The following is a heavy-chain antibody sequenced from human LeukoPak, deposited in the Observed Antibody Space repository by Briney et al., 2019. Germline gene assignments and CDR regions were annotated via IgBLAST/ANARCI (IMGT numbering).Heavy chain of an antibody. CDR3: ASQGYAFGIDY. Sequence: PSETLSLTCIVSGGSISSYYWSWIRQPPGKGPEWIGYIHYSGSANYNPSLRSRVTMSVDTSKNQFSLKLSSVTAADTAVYYCASQGYAFGIDYWGQGTLVTVSS. V-gene: IGHV4-59*01. J-gene: IGHJ4*02. CDR1: GGSISSYY. CDR2: IHYSGSA. D-gene: IGHD3-16*01.